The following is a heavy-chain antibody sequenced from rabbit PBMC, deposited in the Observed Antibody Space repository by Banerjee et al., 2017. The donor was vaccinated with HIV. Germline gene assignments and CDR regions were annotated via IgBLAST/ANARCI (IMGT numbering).Heavy chain of an antibody. CDR2: IYVGSSGST. Sequence: QEQLEESGGDLVKPEGSLTLTCTASGFDFSSNAMCWVRQAPGKGLEWIGCIYVGSSGSTYYASWAKGRFTISKTSSTTVTLQVTSLTAADTATYFCVSYDDYGDRNLWGQGTLVTVS. CDR3: VSYDDYGDRNL. D-gene: IGHD2-1*01. CDR1: GFDFSSNA. V-gene: IGHV1S45*01. J-gene: IGHJ4*01.